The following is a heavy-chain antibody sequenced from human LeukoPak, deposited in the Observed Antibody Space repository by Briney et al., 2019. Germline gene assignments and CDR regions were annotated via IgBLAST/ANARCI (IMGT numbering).Heavy chain of an antibody. V-gene: IGHV1-46*01. CDR3: AREFFRGNSSLYYFDY. J-gene: IGHJ4*02. D-gene: IGHD4-23*01. Sequence: ASVKVSCKASGYTFTGYYMHWVRQAPGQGLEWMGIINPSGGSTSYAQKFQGRVTMTRDMSTSTVYMELSSLRSEDTAVYYCAREFFRGNSSLYYFDYWGQGTLVTVSS. CDR1: GYTFTGYY. CDR2: INPSGGST.